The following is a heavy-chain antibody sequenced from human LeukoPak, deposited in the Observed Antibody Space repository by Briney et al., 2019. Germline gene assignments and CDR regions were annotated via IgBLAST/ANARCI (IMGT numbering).Heavy chain of an antibody. CDR2: ISSSGSSI. V-gene: IGHV3-11*04. J-gene: IGHJ4*02. Sequence: GGSLRLSCAASGFTFSDYYMNWIRQAPGKGLEWISYISSSGSSIYQADSVKGRFTISRDNAKNSLSLQMDSLRAEDTAVYYCATSFIGSPGTFDYWGRGTLVTVPS. CDR1: GFTFSDYY. D-gene: IGHD6-13*01. CDR3: ATSFIGSPGTFDY.